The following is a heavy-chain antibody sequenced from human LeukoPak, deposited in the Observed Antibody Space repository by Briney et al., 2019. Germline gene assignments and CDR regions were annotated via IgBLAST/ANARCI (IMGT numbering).Heavy chain of an antibody. CDR3: AGGGYDSSGYYRPYYFDY. V-gene: IGHV3-7*01. Sequence: PGGSLRLSCAASGFTFSSYWMSWVRQAPGKGLEWVAHIKEDGSEKYYVDSVKGRFTISRDNAKNSLYLQMNSLRAEDTAVYYCAGGGYDSSGYYRPYYFDYWGQGTLVTVSS. CDR2: IKEDGSEK. CDR1: GFTFSSYW. J-gene: IGHJ4*02. D-gene: IGHD3-22*01.